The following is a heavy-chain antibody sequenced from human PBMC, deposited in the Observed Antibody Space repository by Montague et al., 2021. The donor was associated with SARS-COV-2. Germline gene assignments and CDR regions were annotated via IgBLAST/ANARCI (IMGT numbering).Heavy chain of an antibody. Sequence: SVKVSCKASGYTFTGYYIHWVRQAPGQGLEWMGWINPSSDDTNYTQSFQGRVTTTSDTSISTAYMELTRLTSDDTAVYYCARDRGSPNWFDPWGQGTLVTVS. CDR1: GYTFTGYY. V-gene: IGHV1-2*02. D-gene: IGHD5-12*01. CDR3: ARDRGSPNWFDP. J-gene: IGHJ5*02. CDR2: INPSSDDT.